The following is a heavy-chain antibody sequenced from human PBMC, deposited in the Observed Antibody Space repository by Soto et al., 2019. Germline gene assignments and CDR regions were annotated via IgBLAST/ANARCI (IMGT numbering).Heavy chain of an antibody. V-gene: IGHV3-23*01. J-gene: IGHJ4*02. CDR3: AKSVTGLLLGY. D-gene: IGHD1-26*01. CDR2: ISGSGGST. Sequence: EVQLLESGGGLVQPGGSLRLSCAASGFTFSSYAMSWVRQAPGKGLEWVSAISGSGGSTYYADSVKGRFTISRDSSKSTLYLQMNSLRAEDTAVYYCAKSVTGLLLGYWGQGTLVTVSS. CDR1: GFTFSSYA.